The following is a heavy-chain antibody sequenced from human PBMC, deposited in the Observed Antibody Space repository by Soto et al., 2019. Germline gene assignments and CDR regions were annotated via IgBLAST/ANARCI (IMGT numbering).Heavy chain of an antibody. CDR3: VKDRAGFIMGSGALDI. Sequence: PSETLSLTCTVSGGSISSGGYYWSWIRQHPGKGLEWIGYIYNSGSTYYNPSLKSRVTISLDTSKNQFSLKLSSVTAADTAVYYCVKDRAGFIMGSGALDIWGQGTMVTVS. J-gene: IGHJ3*02. CDR2: IYNSGST. CDR1: GGSISSGGYY. D-gene: IGHD3-10*01. V-gene: IGHV4-31*03.